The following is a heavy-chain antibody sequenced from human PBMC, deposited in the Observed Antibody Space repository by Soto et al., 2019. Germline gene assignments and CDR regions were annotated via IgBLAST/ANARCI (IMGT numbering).Heavy chain of an antibody. CDR3: EHRPYGDYPIDY. J-gene: IGHJ4*02. CDR1: GFSLNTSGVG. V-gene: IGHV2-5*02. CDR2: IYCDDDK. D-gene: IGHD4-17*01. Sequence: QITLKESGPTLVKPTQTLTLTCTFSGFSLNTSGVGVGWIRQPPGKALEWLALIYCDDDKRYSPSLKSRLNITKDTSKNQVVLTMTNMDPVDTGTYYCEHRPYGDYPIDYWGQGTMVTVSS.